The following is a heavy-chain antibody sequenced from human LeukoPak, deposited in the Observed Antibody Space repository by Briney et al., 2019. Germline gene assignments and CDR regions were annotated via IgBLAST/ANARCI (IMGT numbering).Heavy chain of an antibody. Sequence: SETLSLTCTVFGSMSNHFWSWIRQPPGKGLEWIGYIYDTGATDYNPSLKSRVAMSVDTSANQFSLKLSSVTTADTAVYYCATRPAGNTWAAIFDFWGRGTLVTVSS. CDR3: ATRPAGNTWAAIFDF. CDR1: GSMSNHF. J-gene: IGHJ5*01. V-gene: IGHV4-59*11. CDR2: IYDTGAT. D-gene: IGHD6-6*01.